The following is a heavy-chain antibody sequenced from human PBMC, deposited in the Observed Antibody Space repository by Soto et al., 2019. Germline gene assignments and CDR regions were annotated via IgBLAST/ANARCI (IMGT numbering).Heavy chain of an antibody. CDR3: ARLVYDSSGYRPG. Sequence: QLLESGPGLVKPSETLSLTCTVSGGSISSSSYYWGWIRQPAGKGLEWIGSICHSGSTYYNPSLKSRVTICVDTSKDQFSLKLSSVTAADTAVYYCARLVYDSSGYRPGWGQGTLVTVSS. J-gene: IGHJ4*02. CDR2: ICHSGST. CDR1: GGSISSSSYY. V-gene: IGHV4-39*01. D-gene: IGHD3-22*01.